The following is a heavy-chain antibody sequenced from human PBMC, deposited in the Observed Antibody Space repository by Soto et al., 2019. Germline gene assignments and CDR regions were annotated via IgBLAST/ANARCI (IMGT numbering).Heavy chain of an antibody. CDR3: ARGHSYYDFWSGYYTSHDY. J-gene: IGHJ4*02. Sequence: QVQLVQSGAEVKKPGASVKVSCKASGYTFTSYAMHGVRQAPGQRLEWMGWINAGNGKTKYSQKFQGRVTITRDTSASTAYMELSSLRSEYKAVYYCARGHSYYDFWSGYYTSHDYCGQGTLVTVAS. V-gene: IGHV1-3*01. D-gene: IGHD3-3*01. CDR1: GYTFTSYA. CDR2: INAGNGKT.